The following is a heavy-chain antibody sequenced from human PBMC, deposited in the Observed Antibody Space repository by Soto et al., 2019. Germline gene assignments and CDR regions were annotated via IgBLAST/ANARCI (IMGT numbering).Heavy chain of an antibody. CDR2: ISPDGSSD. CDR3: ARDRRGDSGLYGMDV. J-gene: IGHJ6*02. V-gene: IGHV3-30*10. CDR1: GFTFSPYG. D-gene: IGHD2-21*01. Sequence: GGSLRLSCAPSGFTFSPYGMNWVRQVPGKGLDWVAVISPDGSSDYYTDSVKGRFTIPRDNSKNTLYLQMNSLSPDDTAMYYCARDRRGDSGLYGMDVWGQGTTVTVSS.